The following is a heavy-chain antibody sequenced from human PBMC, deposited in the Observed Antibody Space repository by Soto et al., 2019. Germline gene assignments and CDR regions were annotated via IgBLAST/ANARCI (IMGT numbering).Heavy chain of an antibody. CDR1: GGSISSYY. D-gene: IGHD3-10*01. CDR3: AREGRAGGSLEY. CDR2: IYDSGST. V-gene: IGHV4-59*01. J-gene: IGHJ4*02. Sequence: QVQLQESGPGLVKPSETLSLTCTVSGGSISSYYWSWIRQPPGKGLEWIGYIYDSGSTNYNPSLKSRVTISVDTSKNQFSLQVSSVTAADTAVYYCAREGRAGGSLEYWGQGTLVTVSS.